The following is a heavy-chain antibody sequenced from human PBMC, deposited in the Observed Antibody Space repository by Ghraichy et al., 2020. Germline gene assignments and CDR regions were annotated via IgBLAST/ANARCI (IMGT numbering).Heavy chain of an antibody. D-gene: IGHD4-17*01. J-gene: IGHJ6*02. V-gene: IGHV3-30*02. Sequence: GGYLRLSCAASGFTLSNYGMHWVRRAPGKGLEWVAFLRYDGNNEYYADSVKGRFTISRDNSKDTLYLQMNSLRAEDTAVYYCAKDPAVTGTGMDVWGQGTTVTVSS. CDR3: AKDPAVTGTGMDV. CDR2: LRYDGNNE. CDR1: GFTLSNYG.